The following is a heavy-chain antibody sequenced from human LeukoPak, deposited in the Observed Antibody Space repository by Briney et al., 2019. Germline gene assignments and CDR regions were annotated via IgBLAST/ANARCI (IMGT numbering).Heavy chain of an antibody. Sequence: PGGSLRLSCAASGFTFDDYAMHWVRQAPGKGLEWVSRISWNSGSIGYADSVKGRFTISRDNAKNSLYLQMNSLRAEDTALYYCAKAVGGHYDILTGYHYFDYWAREPWSPSPQ. CDR3: AKAVGGHYDILTGYHYFDY. CDR1: GFTFDDYA. J-gene: IGHJ4*02. D-gene: IGHD3-9*01. CDR2: ISWNSGSI. V-gene: IGHV3-9*01.